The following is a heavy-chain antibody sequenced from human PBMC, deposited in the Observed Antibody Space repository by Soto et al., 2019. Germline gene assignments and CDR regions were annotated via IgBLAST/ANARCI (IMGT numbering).Heavy chain of an antibody. V-gene: IGHV4-34*01. D-gene: IGHD6-6*01. CDR1: GGSFSCDY. CDR2: INNSGIT. CDR3: ARSTIAPRLFMSPFAY. Sequence: SETLSLTCAVYGGSFSCDYWNWIRQSPGKGLEWIGEINNSGITNYNPSLKSRGTISVDTSKNQFPLKLTSVTAADTAVYYCARSTIAPRLFMSPFAYWGQGTLVTVSS. J-gene: IGHJ4*02.